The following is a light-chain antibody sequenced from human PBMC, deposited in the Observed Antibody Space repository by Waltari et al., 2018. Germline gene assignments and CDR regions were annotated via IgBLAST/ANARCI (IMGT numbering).Light chain of an antibody. V-gene: IGKV1-5*03. CDR3: QHYDNYPVA. Sequence: DIQMTQSPSPLSASVGDRVSITCRASQSFSIWLAWYQQRSGKAPNLLISKSSSLESGVPSRFSGSGSGTEFTLTITNLHPDDFATYYCQHYDNYPVAFGQGTKLEIK. J-gene: IGKJ2*01. CDR1: QSFSIW. CDR2: KSS.